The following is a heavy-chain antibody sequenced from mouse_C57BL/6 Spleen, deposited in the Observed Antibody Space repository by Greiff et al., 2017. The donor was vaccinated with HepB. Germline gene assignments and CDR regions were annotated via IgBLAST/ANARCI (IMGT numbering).Heavy chain of an antibody. V-gene: IGHV3-6*01. J-gene: IGHJ4*01. D-gene: IGHD1-1*01. CDR1: GYSITSGYY. CDR3: ARGPHYYGSSSYAMDY. Sequence: EVKVEESGPGLVKPSQSLSLTCSVPGYSITSGYYWNWIRQFPGNKLEWMGYISYDGSNNYNPSLKNRISITRDTSKNQFFLKLNSVTTEDTATYYCARGPHYYGSSSYAMDYWGQGTSVTVSS. CDR2: ISYDGSN.